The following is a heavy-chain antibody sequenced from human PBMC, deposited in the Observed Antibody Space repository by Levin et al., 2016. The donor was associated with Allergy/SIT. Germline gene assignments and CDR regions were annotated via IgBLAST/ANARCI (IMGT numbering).Heavy chain of an antibody. D-gene: IGHD6-19*01. J-gene: IGHJ3*02. V-gene: IGHV3-23*01. CDR3: VTWQWLVRAAFDI. Sequence: GESLKISCAASGFTFSSYAMSWVRQAPGKGLEWVSAISGSGGSTYYADSVKGRFTISRDNSKNTLYLQMNSLRAEDTAVYYCVTWQWLVRAAFDIWGQGTMVTVSS. CDR1: GFTFSSYA. CDR2: ISGSGGST.